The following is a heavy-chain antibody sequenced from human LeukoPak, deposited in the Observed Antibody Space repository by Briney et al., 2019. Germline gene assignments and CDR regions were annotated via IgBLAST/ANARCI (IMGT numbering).Heavy chain of an antibody. J-gene: IGHJ3*02. CDR1: GFTFTSSA. CDR3: AADWYYYDSSGPAGGAFDI. V-gene: IGHV1-58*02. Sequence: ASVKVSCKASGFTFTSSAMQWVRQARGQRLEWIGWIVVGSGNTNYAQKFQERVTITRDMSTSTAYMELSSLRSEDTAVYYCAADWYYYDSSGPAGGAFDIWGQGTMVTVSS. CDR2: IVVGSGNT. D-gene: IGHD3-22*01.